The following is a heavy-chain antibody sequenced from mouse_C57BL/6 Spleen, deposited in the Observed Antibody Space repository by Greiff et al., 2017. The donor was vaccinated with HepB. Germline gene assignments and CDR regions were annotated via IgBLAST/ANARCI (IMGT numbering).Heavy chain of an antibody. CDR1: GFTFSSYA. V-gene: IGHV5-9-1*02. J-gene: IGHJ4*01. Sequence: EVKLMESGEGLVKPGGSLKLSCAASGFTFSSYAMSWVRQTPEKRLEWVAYISSGGDYIYYADTVKGRFTISRDNARNTLYLQMSSLKSEDTAMYYCTRDPFITTVVAGAMDYWGQGTSVTVSS. D-gene: IGHD1-1*01. CDR2: ISSGGDYI. CDR3: TRDPFITTVVAGAMDY.